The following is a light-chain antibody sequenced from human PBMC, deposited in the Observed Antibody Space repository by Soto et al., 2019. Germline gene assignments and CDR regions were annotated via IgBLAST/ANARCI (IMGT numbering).Light chain of an antibody. J-gene: IGKJ4*01. CDR1: QSVSSSY. Sequence: EIVLTQSPGTLSLSPGERATLSCRASQSVSSSYLAWYQQKPGQAPRLLIYGASSRATGIPDRFSGSGSGKDFTLTISSLEPEDFAVYFCQQYNPPLTFGGGTKVEI. CDR3: QQYNPPLT. V-gene: IGKV3-20*01. CDR2: GAS.